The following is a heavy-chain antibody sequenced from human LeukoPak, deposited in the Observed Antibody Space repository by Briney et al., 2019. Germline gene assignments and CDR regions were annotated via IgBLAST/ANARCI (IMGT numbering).Heavy chain of an antibody. V-gene: IGHV4-31*03. D-gene: IGHD2-2*01. J-gene: IGHJ4*02. CDR1: GGSISSGGYY. CDR2: IYNSGST. Sequence: SQTLSLTCTVSGGSISSGGYYWSWIRQHPGKGLEWIGYIYNSGSTYYNPSLKSRVTISVDTSKNQFSLKLSSVTAADTAVYYCARDHHCSSTGCPGHYFDYWGQGTLVTVSS. CDR3: ARDHHCSSTGCPGHYFDY.